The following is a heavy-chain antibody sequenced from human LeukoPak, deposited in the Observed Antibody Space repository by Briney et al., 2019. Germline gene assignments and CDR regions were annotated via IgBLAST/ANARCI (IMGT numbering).Heavy chain of an antibody. J-gene: IGHJ4*02. CDR1: GFTVSSNY. CDR3: ARWGRGYRYGPIDY. CDR2: IYSGGST. D-gene: IGHD5-18*01. V-gene: IGHV3-53*01. Sequence: GGSLRLSCAASGFTVSSNYMSWVRQAPGKGLEWVSVIYSGGSTYYADSVKGRFTISRDNSKNTLYLQMNSLRAEGTAVYYCARWGRGYRYGPIDYWGQGTLVTVSS.